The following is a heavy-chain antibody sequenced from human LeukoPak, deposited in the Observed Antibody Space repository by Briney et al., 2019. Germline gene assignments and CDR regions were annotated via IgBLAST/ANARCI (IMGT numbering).Heavy chain of an antibody. CDR1: GGSISSYY. V-gene: IGHV4-59*01. CDR2: IYYSGST. D-gene: IGHD6-13*01. Sequence: KPSQTLSLTCTVSGGSISSYYWSWIRQPPGKGLEWIGCIYYSGSTNYNPSLKSRVTISVDTSKNQFSLKLSSVTAADTAVYYCARTTEAHSWRTRYYDYYMDVWGKGTTVTVSS. CDR3: ARTTEAHSWRTRYYDYYMDV. J-gene: IGHJ6*03.